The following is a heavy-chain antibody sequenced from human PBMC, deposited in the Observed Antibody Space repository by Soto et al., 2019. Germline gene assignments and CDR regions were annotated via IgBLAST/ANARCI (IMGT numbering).Heavy chain of an antibody. Sequence: KTAETLSLTCVVSGGSISSTYWWTCVRQPPGKGLEWIGEIYHSGGTNYNPSLESRVTISVDKSKNQFSLTVTSVTAADTAVYYCAREKGLPYYYYDLDVWGQGTTVTVSS. CDR3: AREKGLPYYYYDLDV. V-gene: IGHV4-4*02. CDR1: GGSISSTYW. CDR2: IYHSGGT. J-gene: IGHJ6*02.